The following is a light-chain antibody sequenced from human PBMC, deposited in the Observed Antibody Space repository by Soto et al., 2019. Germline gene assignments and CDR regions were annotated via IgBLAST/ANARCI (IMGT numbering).Light chain of an antibody. Sequence: PGERATLSCRASQSIGTYLAWYQQKPGQAPRLLIYDASNRATGIPARFSGSGSGTDFTLTISRLEPEDFAVYYCQQYGSSGTFGQGTKVDIK. J-gene: IGKJ1*01. CDR2: DAS. CDR3: QQYGSSGT. V-gene: IGKV3-20*01. CDR1: QSIGTY.